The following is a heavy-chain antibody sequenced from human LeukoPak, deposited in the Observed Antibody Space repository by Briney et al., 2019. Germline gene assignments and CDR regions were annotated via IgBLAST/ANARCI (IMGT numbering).Heavy chain of an antibody. J-gene: IGHJ4*02. D-gene: IGHD6-6*01. CDR2: INPNSGGT. Sequence: GASVKVSCKASGYTFTVYYIHWVRQAPGQGPECMGWINPNSGGTNYAQKFQGRVTMTRDTSISTAYMEVNGLTSDDTAVYYCARDPSSSYYLDYRGQGTLVTVSS. CDR3: ARDPSSSYYLDY. CDR1: GYTFTVYY. V-gene: IGHV1-2*02.